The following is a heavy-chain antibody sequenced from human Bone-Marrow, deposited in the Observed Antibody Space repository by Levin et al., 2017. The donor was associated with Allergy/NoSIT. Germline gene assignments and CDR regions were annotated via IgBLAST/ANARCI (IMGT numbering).Heavy chain of an antibody. J-gene: IGHJ3*01. V-gene: IGHV3-9*01. CDR1: KFIFDDYG. CDR3: VKSLNTMTIHDGFDF. D-gene: IGHD1/OR15-1a*01. Sequence: SLKISCATSKFIFDDYGMYWVRQAPGKGLEWVSGISWNSGKTHYADSVKGRFIISRDNAKNSLDLQMNSLRTEDTALYYCVKSLNTMTIHDGFDFWGQGTMVTVSA. CDR2: ISWNSGKT.